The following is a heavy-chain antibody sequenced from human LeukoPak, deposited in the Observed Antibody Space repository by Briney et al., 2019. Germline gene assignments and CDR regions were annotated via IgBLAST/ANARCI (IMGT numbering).Heavy chain of an antibody. CDR3: VREGFGAPFDP. CDR1: GYRFGSYW. V-gene: IGHV5-51*04. J-gene: IGHJ5*02. Sequence: GGSLKISCKGSGYRFGSYWIGGVRQRPGKGLEGMGIVYPAECATKYSTSFEGEVTISDDKHDNIVSLHWSSLKASDTAMYYCVREGFGAPFDPWGQGTLVTVSS. CDR2: VYPAECAT. D-gene: IGHD3-16*01.